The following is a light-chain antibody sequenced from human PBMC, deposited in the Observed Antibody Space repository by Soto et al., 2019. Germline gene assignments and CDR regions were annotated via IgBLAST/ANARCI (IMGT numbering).Light chain of an antibody. CDR1: SDNVGYFDF. CDR2: EVR. Sequence: QSVLTQPASVSGSPGQSITISCTGASDNVGYFDFVSWYRQHPGKAPKLLIYEVRKRPSGVSDRFSGSKSGNTASLTISGLRAEDEGDYYCSSYATTNRRVFGTGTKVTVL. J-gene: IGLJ1*01. V-gene: IGLV2-14*01. CDR3: SSYATTNRRV.